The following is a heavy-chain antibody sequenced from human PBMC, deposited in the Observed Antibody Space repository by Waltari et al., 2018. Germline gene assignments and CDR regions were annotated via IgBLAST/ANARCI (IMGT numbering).Heavy chain of an antibody. Sequence: QVQLQQWGAGLLKPSETLSLTCAVYGGSFSGYYWSWIRQPPGKGLEWIGEINHVGITNHNPARKSRVTVSVDPSKNQFSLKLGSVTAADTAVYYCARALIAAAGDDAVDIWGQGTMVTVSS. D-gene: IGHD6-13*01. J-gene: IGHJ3*02. CDR3: ARALIAAAGDDAVDI. CDR2: INHVGIT. V-gene: IGHV4-34*01. CDR1: GGSFSGYY.